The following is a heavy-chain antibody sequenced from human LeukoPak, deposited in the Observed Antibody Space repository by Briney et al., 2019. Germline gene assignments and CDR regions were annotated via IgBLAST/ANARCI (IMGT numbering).Heavy chain of an antibody. CDR1: GFIFSSYE. J-gene: IGHJ6*04. V-gene: IGHV3-48*03. Sequence: PGGSLRLSCAASGFIFSSYEMNWLRQAPGKGLEWVSHISSSGSTIYYAASVKGRFSISRDNAKNSLYLQMNSLRVEDTAVYYWAKQLHPTGYYYYGMDLWGKGTAVTVSS. CDR3: AKQLHPTGYYYYGMDL. CDR2: ISSSGSTI. D-gene: IGHD1-1*01.